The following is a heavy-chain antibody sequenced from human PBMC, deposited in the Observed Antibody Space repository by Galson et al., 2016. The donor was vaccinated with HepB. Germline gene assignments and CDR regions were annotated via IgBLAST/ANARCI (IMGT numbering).Heavy chain of an antibody. CDR1: GFAFSDYY. CDR2: ISSSSSYT. CDR3: ARDWRFGSSYGYLYIYWYLDL. D-gene: IGHD5-18*01. V-gene: IGHV3-11*06. Sequence: SLRLSCAASGFAFSDYYMSWIRQAPGKGLEWVSYISSSSSYTNYADSVKGRFTISRDNAKNSLYLQMNSLKPDDTATFYCARDWRFGSSYGYLYIYWYLDLWGPGTLVAVSS. J-gene: IGHJ2*01.